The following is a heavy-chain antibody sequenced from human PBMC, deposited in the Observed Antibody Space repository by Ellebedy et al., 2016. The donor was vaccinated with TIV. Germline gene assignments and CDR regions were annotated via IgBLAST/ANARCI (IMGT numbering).Heavy chain of an antibody. D-gene: IGHD6-19*01. CDR2: ISGSGGST. V-gene: IGHV3-23*01. CDR3: AKDLGQWLVPTYYYGMDV. Sequence: GESLKISXAASGFTFSSYAMSWVRQAPGKGLEWVSAISGSGGSTYYADSVKGRFTISRDNSKNTLYLQMNSLRAEDTAVYYCAKDLGQWLVPTYYYGMDVWGQGTTVTVSS. CDR1: GFTFSSYA. J-gene: IGHJ6*02.